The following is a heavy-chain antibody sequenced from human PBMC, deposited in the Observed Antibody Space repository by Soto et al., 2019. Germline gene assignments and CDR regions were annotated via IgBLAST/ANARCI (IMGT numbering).Heavy chain of an antibody. CDR2: IKEDGSEV. CDR1: GFTFSTYW. J-gene: IGHJ4*02. CDR3: ATAISSPFSNFDY. Sequence: EVQLVQSGGGLVQPGGSLRLSCVASGFTFSTYWMTWVRQAPGMGLEWVAGIKEDGSEVVYVDSVKGRFSISRDNAKTSLYLQLIHLSAEDTAVYYCATAISSPFSNFDYWGQGSLVTVSS. V-gene: IGHV3-7*01. D-gene: IGHD2-2*01.